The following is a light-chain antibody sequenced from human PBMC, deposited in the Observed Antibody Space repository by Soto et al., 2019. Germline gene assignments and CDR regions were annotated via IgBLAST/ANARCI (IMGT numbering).Light chain of an antibody. Sequence: SYELTQPLSVSVALGQTARITCGGNNIGSKYVHWYQQKPGQAPVLIIYRDNNRPSGIPERFSGSNSGNTATLTISRAQAGDEADYYCQVWDSSTYVFGTGTKVTVL. J-gene: IGLJ1*01. CDR2: RDN. V-gene: IGLV3-9*01. CDR3: QVWDSSTYV. CDR1: NIGSKY.